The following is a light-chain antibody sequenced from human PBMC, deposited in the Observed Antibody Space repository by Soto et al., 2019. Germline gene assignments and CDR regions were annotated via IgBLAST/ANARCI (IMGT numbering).Light chain of an antibody. CDR1: SSDVGGYNY. CDR2: DVS. CDR3: CSYAGSYTWV. V-gene: IGLV2-11*01. J-gene: IGLJ3*02. Sequence: QSALTQPRSVSWAPGQSVTIYCTRTSSDVGGYNYVSWYQQHPGKAPKVMIYDVSKRPSGVPDRFSGSKSGNTASLTISGIQAEDEADYYCCSYAGSYTWVFGGGTKLTVL.